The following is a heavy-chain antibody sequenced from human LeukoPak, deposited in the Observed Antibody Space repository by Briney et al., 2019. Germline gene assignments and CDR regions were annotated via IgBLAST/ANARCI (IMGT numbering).Heavy chain of an antibody. CDR2: IYYSGTT. J-gene: IGHJ4*02. V-gene: IGHV4-39*01. D-gene: IGHD6-6*01. CDR1: GGPISRSIYY. CDR3: ARHDSSSSLGACDY. Sequence: SETLSLTCTVSGGPISRSIYYWVSGPQPPGEGLVSIGRIYYSGTTYYNPSRKSRVTISVDTSKSQFSLNLSSVTAADTAVDYCARHDSSSSLGACDYWGQGTLVTVSS.